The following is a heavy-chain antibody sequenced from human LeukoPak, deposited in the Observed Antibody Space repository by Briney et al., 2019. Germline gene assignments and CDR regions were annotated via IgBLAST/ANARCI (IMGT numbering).Heavy chain of an antibody. CDR1: GGSISSGSYY. J-gene: IGHJ3*02. CDR3: ARGRVTMIVLDAFDI. Sequence: PSETLSLTCTVSGGSISSGSYYWSWIRQPAGKGLEWIGRIYTSGSTNYNPSLKSRVTISVDTSKNQFSLKLSSVTAADTAVYYCARGRVTMIVLDAFDIWGQGTMVTVS. CDR2: IYTSGST. D-gene: IGHD3-22*01. V-gene: IGHV4-61*02.